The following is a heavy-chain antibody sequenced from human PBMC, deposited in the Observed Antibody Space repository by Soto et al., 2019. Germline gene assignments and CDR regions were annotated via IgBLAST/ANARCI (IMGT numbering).Heavy chain of an antibody. D-gene: IGHD6-25*01. CDR2: INWNSDKV. Sequence: VLLVESGGGLVQPGRSLRLSCAVSGFNFGNYAMHWVRQAPGKGLEWVAAINWNSDKVAYAGSVLGRFTIFRDSAKNSLHLQMNALTTEDTAFYYCAKDKGGTPYYIDSWGQGILVTVSS. V-gene: IGHV3-9*01. CDR1: GFNFGNYA. J-gene: IGHJ4*02. CDR3: AKDKGGTPYYIDS.